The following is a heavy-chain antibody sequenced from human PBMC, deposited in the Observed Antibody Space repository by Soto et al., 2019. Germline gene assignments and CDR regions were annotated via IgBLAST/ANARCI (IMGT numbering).Heavy chain of an antibody. V-gene: IGHV4-39*01. CDR1: GGSISSSNYY. CDR2: IYCSGRA. J-gene: IGHJ4*02. Sequence: SETLSLTCTVSGGSISSSNYYWGWIRHPPGKGLEWIGSIYCSGRAYYNPSLKSRVTISVDTSKKQLSLNLTSVTAADTAVYYCARGEAFDNYQARWGQGTLVTVSS. D-gene: IGHD1-1*01. CDR3: ARGEAFDNYQAR.